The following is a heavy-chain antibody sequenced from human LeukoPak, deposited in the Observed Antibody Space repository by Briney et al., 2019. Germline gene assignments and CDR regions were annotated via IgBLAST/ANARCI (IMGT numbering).Heavy chain of an antibody. J-gene: IGHJ4*02. D-gene: IGHD3-10*01. CDR2: MDDSGNT. V-gene: IGHV4-39*01. Sequence: SETLSLTCTVSGVSISRSNDCWSWIRPSPGQGLEWIGTMDDSGNTYYNPSLKSRVTVSVDTSKNQFSLNVNSVTAADTAVYYCARAHGSGRSWYLDYWGQGTLVTVSS. CDR3: ARAHGSGRSWYLDY. CDR1: GVSISRSNDC.